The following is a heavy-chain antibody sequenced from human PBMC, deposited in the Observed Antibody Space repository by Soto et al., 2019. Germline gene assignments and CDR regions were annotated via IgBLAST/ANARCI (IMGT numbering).Heavy chain of an antibody. D-gene: IGHD6-13*01. J-gene: IGHJ4*02. Sequence: KASETLSLTCAVYGGSFSGYYWSWIRQPPGKGLEWIGEINHSGSTNCNPSLKSRVTISVDTSKNQFSLKLSSVTAADTAVYYCARAYLIAAAGKGFGEYFDYWGQGTLVTVSS. CDR2: INHSGST. V-gene: IGHV4-34*01. CDR1: GGSFSGYY. CDR3: ARAYLIAAAGKGFGEYFDY.